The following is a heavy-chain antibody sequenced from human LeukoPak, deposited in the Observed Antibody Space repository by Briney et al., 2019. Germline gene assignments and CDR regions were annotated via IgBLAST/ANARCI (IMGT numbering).Heavy chain of an antibody. J-gene: IGHJ5*01. CDR1: GGTFSSYA. D-gene: IGHD3-3*01. CDR2: IIPIFGTA. CDR3: ARPRRDDFWSGTLAS. Sequence: GSSVKVSCKASGGTFSSYAISWVRQAPGQGLEWMGRIIPIFGTANYAQKFQGRVTITTDESTSTAYMELSSLRSEDTAVYYCARPRRDDFWSGTLASWGQGTLVTVSS. V-gene: IGHV1-69*05.